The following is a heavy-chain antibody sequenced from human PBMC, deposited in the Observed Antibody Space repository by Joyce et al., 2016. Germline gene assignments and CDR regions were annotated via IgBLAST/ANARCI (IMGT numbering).Heavy chain of an antibody. J-gene: IGHJ4*02. D-gene: IGHD1-14*01. Sequence: EVQLVESGGGLVQPGGSLRLSCAASGFTFSDHYLYGARQVPGKGLELVGRTKNKANGSTTDYSVSVKGRITISRDESKNSVYLQMNSLKTEDTAVYYCARGPDRKVGAEYYFDYWGQGTLVIVSS. CDR3: ARGPDRKVGAEYYFDY. V-gene: IGHV3-72*01. CDR1: GFTFSDHY. CDR2: TKNKANGSTT.